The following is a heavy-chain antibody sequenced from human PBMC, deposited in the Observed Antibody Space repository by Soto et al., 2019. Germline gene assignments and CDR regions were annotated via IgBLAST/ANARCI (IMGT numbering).Heavy chain of an antibody. CDR1: GYTFTSYG. J-gene: IGHJ4*02. CDR2: ISAYNGNT. V-gene: IGHV1-18*01. CDR3: ARDLSLVTNLFWDY. Sequence: ASVKVSCKASGYTFTSYGISWVRQAPGQGLEWMGWISAYNGNTNYAQKLQGRVTMTTDTSTSTAYMELRSLRSDDTAVYYCARDLSLVTNLFWDYCGEGTLVTVSS. D-gene: IGHD2-21*02.